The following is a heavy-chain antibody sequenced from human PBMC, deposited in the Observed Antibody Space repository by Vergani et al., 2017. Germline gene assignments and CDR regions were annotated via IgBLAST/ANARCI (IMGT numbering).Heavy chain of an antibody. CDR3: ARVGIPYSSSYFDY. V-gene: IGHV4-61*02. D-gene: IGHD6-6*01. Sequence: QVQLQESGPGLVKPSQTLSLTCTVSGGSISSGSYYWSWIRQPAGKGLEWIGRIYTSGSTNYNPSLKSRVTISVDTSKNQFSLKLSSVTAADTAVYYCARVGIPYSSSYFDYWGQGTLVTVSS. CDR1: GGSISSGSYY. J-gene: IGHJ4*02. CDR2: IYTSGST.